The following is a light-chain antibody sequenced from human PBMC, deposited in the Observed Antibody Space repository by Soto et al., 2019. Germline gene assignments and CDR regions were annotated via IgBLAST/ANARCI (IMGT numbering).Light chain of an antibody. CDR1: SSDIGSYNH. CDR3: IAYTGSSTSYV. CDR2: EVS. J-gene: IGLJ1*01. V-gene: IGLV2-14*01. Sequence: QSALTQPASVSGSTGQSITISCIGTSSDIGSYNHVAWYQQFPGKSPKLTIYEVSSRPSGVSSRFSGSKSGNTASLTISGLQAEDEADYYCIAYTGSSTSYVFGSGTKLTVL.